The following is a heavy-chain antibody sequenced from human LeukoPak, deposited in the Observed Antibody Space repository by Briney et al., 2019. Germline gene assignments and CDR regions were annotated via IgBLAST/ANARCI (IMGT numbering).Heavy chain of an antibody. J-gene: IGHJ5*02. CDR3: ARVRPRITMVRGVRATNWFDP. CDR1: AGSISSSNYY. CDR2: IYYSGRT. Sequence: KASETLSLTCSVSAGSISSSNYYWGWIRQPPGKGLEWIGSIYYSGRTYYNPSLKSRVTISVDTSKKQFSLKLSSVTAADTAVYYCARVRPRITMVRGVRATNWFDPWGQGTLVTVSS. D-gene: IGHD3-10*01. V-gene: IGHV4-39*01.